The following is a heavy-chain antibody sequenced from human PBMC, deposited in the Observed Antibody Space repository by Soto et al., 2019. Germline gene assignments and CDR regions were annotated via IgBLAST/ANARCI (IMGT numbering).Heavy chain of an antibody. CDR1: GGSPSYYY. D-gene: IGHD1-26*01. Sequence: SETLSLTCTISGGSPSYYYWTWIRQPPGKGLEWIGYIYYSGSTYYNPSLKSRVTISVDTSKNQFSLKLTSVTAADTAVYYCARVRGGGPFDDWGQGTLVTVSS. J-gene: IGHJ4*02. CDR2: IYYSGST. CDR3: ARVRGGGPFDD. V-gene: IGHV4-59*08.